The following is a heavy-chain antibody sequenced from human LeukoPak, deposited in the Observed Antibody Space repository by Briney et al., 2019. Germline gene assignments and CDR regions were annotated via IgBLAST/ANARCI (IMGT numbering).Heavy chain of an antibody. Sequence: SETLSLTCTVSGGSMSSYYWSWIRQPPGKGLEWTGYIYHSGTTNYNPSLKSRVTISVDKSKKQFSLKLNSVTATDTAVYYCARAPGVGGGPVAGTNWFDPWGQGTLVTVSS. V-gene: IGHV4-59*01. D-gene: IGHD6-19*01. CDR2: IYHSGTT. J-gene: IGHJ5*02. CDR1: GGSMSSYY. CDR3: ARAPGVGGGPVAGTNWFDP.